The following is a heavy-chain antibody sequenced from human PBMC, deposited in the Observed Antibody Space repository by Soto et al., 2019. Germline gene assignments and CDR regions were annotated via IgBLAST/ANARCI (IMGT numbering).Heavy chain of an antibody. CDR3: AKSQNFGLLWFGESPGYYYGMDV. CDR1: GFTFSSYA. V-gene: IGHV3-23*01. Sequence: GGSLRLSCAASGFTFSSYAMSWVRQAPGKGLEWVSAISGSGGSTYYADSVKGRFTIPRDNSKNTLYLQMNSLRAEDTAVYYCAKSQNFGLLWFGESPGYYYGMDVWGQGTTVTVSS. CDR2: ISGSGGST. D-gene: IGHD3-10*01. J-gene: IGHJ6*02.